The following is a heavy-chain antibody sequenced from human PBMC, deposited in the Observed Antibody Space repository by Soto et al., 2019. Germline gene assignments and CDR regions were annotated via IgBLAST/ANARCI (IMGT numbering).Heavy chain of an antibody. Sequence: QVQLVQSGAEVRQPASSVKVSCKTSGGTFSSYAISWVRQAPGLGLEWMGGIVPIVDTSTYAQKFQGRVTITADESTSTVYMELSSLRSDDTAVDYCVRVVAIPGYPDNWGQGTLVTVSS. D-gene: IGHD5-12*01. CDR3: VRVVAIPGYPDN. J-gene: IGHJ4*02. CDR2: IVPIVDTS. CDR1: GGTFSSYA. V-gene: IGHV1-69*12.